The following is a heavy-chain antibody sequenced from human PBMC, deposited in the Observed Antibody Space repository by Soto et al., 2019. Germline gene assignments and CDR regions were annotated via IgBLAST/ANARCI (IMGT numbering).Heavy chain of an antibody. CDR1: GGYVHSYY. J-gene: IGHJ4*02. V-gene: IGHV4-59*02. Sequence: WETLSLTCSVSGGYVHSYYWSWLRQSPGRGLEWIAYIYYTGSTKYNPSLKSRATISLDTSKNEVYLKMTSVTAADTAVYYCARARVRGVSPDYDFWGQGTQVTVSS. D-gene: IGHD2-8*01. CDR3: ARARVRGVSPDYDF. CDR2: IYYTGST.